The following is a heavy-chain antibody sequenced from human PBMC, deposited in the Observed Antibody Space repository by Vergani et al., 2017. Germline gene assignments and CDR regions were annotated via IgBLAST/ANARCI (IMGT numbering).Heavy chain of an antibody. CDR1: GFTFSSYG. CDR2: IRYDGSNK. D-gene: IGHD6-13*01. J-gene: IGHJ6*02. Sequence: QVQLVESGGGVVQPGGSLRLSCAASGFTFSSYGMHWVRQAPGKGLEWVAFIRYDGSNKYYADSVKGRFTFSRDNSKNTLYLQMNSLRAEDTAVYYCAKPDSSSWYGGPGDYYYGMDVWGQGTTVTVSS. V-gene: IGHV3-30*02. CDR3: AKPDSSSWYGGPGDYYYGMDV.